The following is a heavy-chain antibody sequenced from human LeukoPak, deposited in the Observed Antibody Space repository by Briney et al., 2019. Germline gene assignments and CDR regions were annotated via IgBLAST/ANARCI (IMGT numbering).Heavy chain of an antibody. CDR2: IDWDDDK. J-gene: IGHJ4*02. Sequence: SGPALVRPTQTPTLTCTFSGFSLSTGGMRVNWIRQPPGKALEWLARIDWDDDKFYITSLKTRLTISKDTSKNQVVLTITNMDPVDTATYYCARTSPETYSGSSPFDYWGQGTLVTVSS. V-gene: IGHV2-70*04. CDR3: ARTSPETYSGSSPFDY. D-gene: IGHD1-26*01. CDR1: GFSLSTGGMR.